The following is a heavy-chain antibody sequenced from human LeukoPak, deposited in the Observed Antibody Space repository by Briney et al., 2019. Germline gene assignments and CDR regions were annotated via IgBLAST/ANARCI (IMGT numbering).Heavy chain of an antibody. CDR3: VKSSYYDVLTYYDDALDI. V-gene: IGHV3-23*01. CDR2: VCSSCGRI. CDR1: GFAFSSYP. Sequence: GVSLRLSCAASGFAFSSYPMSWVRQAPGRGLEGVSIVCSSCGRIHYADSLRRRFTISRDHSENTVYLQRSSQRAEDGSVYFCVKSSYYDVLTYYDDALDIWGQGTLVTVSS. D-gene: IGHD3-9*01. J-gene: IGHJ3*02.